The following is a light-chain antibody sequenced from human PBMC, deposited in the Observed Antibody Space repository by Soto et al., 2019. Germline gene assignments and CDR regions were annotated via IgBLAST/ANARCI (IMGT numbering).Light chain of an antibody. CDR1: QVINNY. Sequence: DIQMTQSPSSLSASVGDGVTITCQASQVINNYLNWYQQKPGRAPNLLIFEAFNLDTGVPSRFSGRGPWTDFSLTISSLQPEDTATYYCQHFDSRPLSFGGGTKVEI. CDR3: QHFDSRPLS. V-gene: IGKV1-33*01. CDR2: EAF. J-gene: IGKJ4*01.